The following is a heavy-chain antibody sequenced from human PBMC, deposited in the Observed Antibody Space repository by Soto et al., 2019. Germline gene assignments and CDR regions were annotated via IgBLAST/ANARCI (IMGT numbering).Heavy chain of an antibody. Sequence: GGSLSLSCAASGFTFSSYGMHWVRQAPGKGLEWVAVIWYDGSNKYYADSVKGRFTISRDNAKNSLYLQMNSLRAEDTAVYYCARDRDIVVVVAANDAFDIWGQGTMVTVSS. CDR2: IWYDGSNK. CDR1: GFTFSSYG. J-gene: IGHJ3*02. D-gene: IGHD2-15*01. CDR3: ARDRDIVVVVAANDAFDI. V-gene: IGHV3-33*01.